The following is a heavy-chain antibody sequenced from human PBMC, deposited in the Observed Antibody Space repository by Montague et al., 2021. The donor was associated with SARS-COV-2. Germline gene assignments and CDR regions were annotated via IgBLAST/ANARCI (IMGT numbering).Heavy chain of an antibody. Sequence: SETLSLTCAVYGGSFSGYYWSWIRQPPGKGLEWIGEVKDSGSTNYIPSLKSRVAISVDTSKNQFSLKLRSVTVAATDFYFCACGEITTRGLIYYYGMDVWGQGTTVTVPS. CDR1: GGSFSGYY. J-gene: IGHJ6*02. CDR3: ACGEITTRGLIYYYGMDV. CDR2: VKDSGST. D-gene: IGHD4-11*01. V-gene: IGHV4-34*01.